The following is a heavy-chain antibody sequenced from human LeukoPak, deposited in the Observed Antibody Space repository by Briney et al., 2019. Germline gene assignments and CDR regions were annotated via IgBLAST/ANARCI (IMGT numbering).Heavy chain of an antibody. V-gene: IGHV3-30*18. Sequence: GGSLRLACAASGFTFRSYDMHWVRQAPGKGLEWVAVISYNGSKKYYADSVKGRFTISRNNSKNTLYLQMNSLRGEDTAVYYCAKIVGSGDYWGQGTLVTVSS. J-gene: IGHJ4*02. CDR2: ISYNGSKK. CDR3: AKIVGSGDY. CDR1: GFTFRSYD. D-gene: IGHD1-26*01.